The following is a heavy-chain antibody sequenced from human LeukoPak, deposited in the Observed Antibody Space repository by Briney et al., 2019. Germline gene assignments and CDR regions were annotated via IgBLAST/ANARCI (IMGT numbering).Heavy chain of an antibody. J-gene: IGHJ6*02. CDR2: IGTIISTT. D-gene: IGHD3-10*01. Sequence: GGSLRLSCAASGFTFGSYQMNWVRQAPGKGLEWVSYIGTIISTTSCADSVKGRFTISREHSTNTLYLQMSSLRADDTAVYYCAKFSGIWHYFPMDVWGQGTTVTVSS. CDR1: GFTFGSYQ. CDR3: AKFSGIWHYFPMDV. V-gene: IGHV3-48*03.